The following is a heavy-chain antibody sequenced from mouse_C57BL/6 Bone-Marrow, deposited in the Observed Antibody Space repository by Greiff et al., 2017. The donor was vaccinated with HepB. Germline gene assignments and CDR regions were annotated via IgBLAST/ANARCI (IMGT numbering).Heavy chain of an antibody. J-gene: IGHJ2*01. Sequence: EVHLVESGGGLVQPGGSLSLSCAASGFTFPDYYMSWVRQPPGKALEWLGFIRNKANGYTTEYSASVKGRFTISRDNSQSILYLQMNALRAEDSATYYCARYGYYGYYMDYWGQGTTLTVSS. D-gene: IGHD1-1*01. CDR2: IRNKANGYTT. CDR3: ARYGYYGYYMDY. V-gene: IGHV7-3*01. CDR1: GFTFPDYY.